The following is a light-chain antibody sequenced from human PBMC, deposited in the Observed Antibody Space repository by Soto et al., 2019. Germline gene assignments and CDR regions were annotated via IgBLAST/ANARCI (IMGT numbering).Light chain of an antibody. V-gene: IGKV1-5*03. CDR3: QHYNSYSEA. Sequence: DRVTITCRASQTMSSWLAWYQQKPGKAPKLLIYKASTLKSGVPSRFSGSGSGTEFTLTISSLQPDDFATYYCQHYNSYSEALGQGTKVDIK. J-gene: IGKJ1*01. CDR2: KAS. CDR1: QTMSSW.